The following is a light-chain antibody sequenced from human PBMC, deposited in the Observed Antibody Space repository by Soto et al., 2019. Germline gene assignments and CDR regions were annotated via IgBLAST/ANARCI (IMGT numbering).Light chain of an antibody. Sequence: EIVLTQSPGTLSLSPGERATLSCRASQSVSSSYLAWYQQKPGQAPRLLIYGAASRATGIPDRFSGSGSGTDFILTISRLEPADFAVYYCQQYGISPMYTFGQGTKLEIK. CDR2: GAA. J-gene: IGKJ2*01. V-gene: IGKV3-20*01. CDR3: QQYGISPMYT. CDR1: QSVSSSY.